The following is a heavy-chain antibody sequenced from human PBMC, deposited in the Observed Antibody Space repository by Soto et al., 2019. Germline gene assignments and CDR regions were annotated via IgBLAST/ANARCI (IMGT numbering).Heavy chain of an antibody. D-gene: IGHD3-3*01. V-gene: IGHV1-8*01. CDR3: ARVLSWASYYDFWSGYYNYYYYGMDV. CDR1: GYTFTSYD. Sequence: QVQLVQSGAEVKKPGASVKVSCKASGYTFTSYDINWVLQATGQGLEWMGWMNPNSGNTGYAQKFQGRVTMTRNTSISTAYMELSSLRSEDTAVYYCARVLSWASYYDFWSGYYNYYYYGMDVWGQGTTVTVSS. CDR2: MNPNSGNT. J-gene: IGHJ6*02.